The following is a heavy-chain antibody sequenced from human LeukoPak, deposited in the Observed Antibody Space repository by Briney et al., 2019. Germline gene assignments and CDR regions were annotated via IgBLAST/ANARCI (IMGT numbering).Heavy chain of an antibody. V-gene: IGHV3-9*01. CDR3: AKDIFRTEAVAGTGHDY. J-gene: IGHJ4*02. D-gene: IGHD6-19*01. CDR1: GFTFDDYA. CDR2: ISWNSGSI. Sequence: GRSLRLSCAASGFTFDDYAMHWVRQAPGKGLEWVSGISWNSGSISYADSVKGRFTISRDNAKNSLYLQMNSLRAEDTALYYCAKDIFRTEAVAGTGHDYWGQGTLVTVSS.